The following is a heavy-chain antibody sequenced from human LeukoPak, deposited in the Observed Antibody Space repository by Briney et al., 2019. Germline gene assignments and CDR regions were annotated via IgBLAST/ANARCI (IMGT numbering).Heavy chain of an antibody. CDR3: AREGEEFIGRYYYGMDV. CDR1: GYTFTSYD. V-gene: IGHV1-8*01. CDR2: MNPNSGNT. J-gene: IGHJ6*02. D-gene: IGHD3-16*02. Sequence: ASVKVSCKASGYTFTSYDINWVRQATGQGLEWMGWMNPNSGNTGYAQKFQGRVTMTRNTSISTAYMELSSLRSEDTAVYYCAREGEEFIGRYYYGMDVWGLGTTVTVSS.